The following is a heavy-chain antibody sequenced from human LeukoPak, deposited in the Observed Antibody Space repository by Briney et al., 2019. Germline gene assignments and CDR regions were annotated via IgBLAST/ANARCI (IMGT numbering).Heavy chain of an antibody. D-gene: IGHD4-11*01. CDR3: AKGGGSTEPFVS. Sequence: GGTLRLSCAASGFTFSIYGMSWVRQAPGRGLEWVSAMSGSGGSTYYADSVKGRFNISRDNSKNTVFLQLNSLRAEDTALYYCAKGGGSTEPFVSWGPGTLVTVSS. V-gene: IGHV3-23*01. CDR1: GFTFSIYG. CDR2: MSGSGGST. J-gene: IGHJ5*01.